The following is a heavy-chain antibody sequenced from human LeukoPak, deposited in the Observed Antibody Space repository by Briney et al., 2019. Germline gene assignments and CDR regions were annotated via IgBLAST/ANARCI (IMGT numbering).Heavy chain of an antibody. V-gene: IGHV1-69*05. CDR3: ARDGRAVSWYNWNYDLENWFDP. CDR1: GGTFSSYA. D-gene: IGHD1-7*01. J-gene: IGHJ5*02. Sequence: SVKVSCKASGGTFSSYAISWVRQAPGQGLEWMGRIVPIFGTANYAQKFQGRVTITTDESTSTAYMELSSLRSEDTAVYYCARDGRAVSWYNWNYDLENWFDPWGQGTLVTVSS. CDR2: IVPIFGTA.